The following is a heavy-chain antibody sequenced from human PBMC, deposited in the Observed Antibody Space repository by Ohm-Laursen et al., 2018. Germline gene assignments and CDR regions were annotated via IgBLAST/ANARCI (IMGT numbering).Heavy chain of an antibody. CDR2: INHSGST. D-gene: IGHD5-12*01. CDR3: ARGPRRVATFDY. V-gene: IGHV4-34*01. J-gene: IGHJ4*02. CDR1: GRSFSGYY. Sequence: GTLSLTCAVYGRSFSGYYWTWNRQPPGKGLEWIGEINHSGSTNYNPSLKSRVTISVDTSKNQFSLKLSSVTAADTAVYYCARGPRRVATFDYWGQGTLVTVSS.